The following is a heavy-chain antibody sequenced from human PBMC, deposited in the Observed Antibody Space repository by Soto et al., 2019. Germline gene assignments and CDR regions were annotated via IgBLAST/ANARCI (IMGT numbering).Heavy chain of an antibody. Sequence: ASVKVSCKASGYTFTSYAMHWVRQVPGQRLEWMGWINAGNGKTKYSQKFQGRVTITSDTSASTAYMELSRLRSEDTAVYYCARVVVPAAMPVFAGTFRADYYYYYMDVWGKGTTVTVAS. V-gene: IGHV1-3*01. CDR1: GYTFTSYA. J-gene: IGHJ6*03. CDR2: INAGNGKT. CDR3: ARVVVPAAMPVFAGTFRADYYYYYMDV. D-gene: IGHD2-2*01.